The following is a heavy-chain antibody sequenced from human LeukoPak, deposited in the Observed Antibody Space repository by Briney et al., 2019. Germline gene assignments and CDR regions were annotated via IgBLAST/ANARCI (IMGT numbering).Heavy chain of an antibody. V-gene: IGHV4-4*07. J-gene: IGHJ6*03. Sequence: SETLSLTCTVSGGSISSYYWSWIRQPAGKGLEWIGRIYTSGSTNYNPSLKSRVTMSVDTSKNQFSLKLSSVTAADTAVYYCARDGSSGWPYYYYYMDVWGKGTTVTVSS. CDR1: GGSISSYY. CDR3: ARDGSSGWPYYYYYMDV. D-gene: IGHD6-19*01. CDR2: IYTSGST.